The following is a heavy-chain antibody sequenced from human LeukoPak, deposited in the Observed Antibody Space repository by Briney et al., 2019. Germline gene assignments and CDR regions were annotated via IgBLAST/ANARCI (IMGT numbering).Heavy chain of an antibody. J-gene: IGHJ6*03. CDR3: ARDADYGDYEPLYYMDV. V-gene: IGHV3-74*01. CDR1: GFTFSSYW. CDR2: INSDGSST. Sequence: PGGSLRPSCAASGFTFSSYWMHWVRQAPGKGLVWVSRINSDGSSTSYADSVKGRFTISRDNAKNTLYLQMNSLRAEDTAVYYCARDADYGDYEPLYYMDVWGKGTTVTVSS. D-gene: IGHD4-17*01.